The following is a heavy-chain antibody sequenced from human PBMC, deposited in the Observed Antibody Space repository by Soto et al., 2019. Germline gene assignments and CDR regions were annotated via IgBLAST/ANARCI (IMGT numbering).Heavy chain of an antibody. V-gene: IGHV3-7*04. CDR3: VRSSGWTGDY. CDR1: GFPFSDYW. J-gene: IGHJ4*02. CDR2: IKQDGSEI. D-gene: IGHD3-10*01. Sequence: EVQLVESGGGLVQPGGSLRLSCVASGFPFSDYWMHWVRQVPGKGLEWVAIIKQDGSEIHYVDSVKGRFTISRDNAKNSLHLQMNSLRAEDTAMYYCVRSSGWTGDYWGQGILVTVSS.